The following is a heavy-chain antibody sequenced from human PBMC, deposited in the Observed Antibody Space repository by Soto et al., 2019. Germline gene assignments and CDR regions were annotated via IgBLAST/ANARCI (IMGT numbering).Heavy chain of an antibody. D-gene: IGHD1-26*01. CDR1: GYTFTSYA. CDR2: INAGNGNT. CDR3: ARDLGSSIHLVHYWYFDL. V-gene: IGHV1-3*01. Sequence: GASVKVSCKASGYTFTSYAMHWVRQAPGQRLEWMGWINAGNGNTKYSQKFQGRVTITRDTSASTAYMELSSLRSEDTAVYYCARDLGSSIHLVHYWYFDLWGRGTLV. J-gene: IGHJ2*01.